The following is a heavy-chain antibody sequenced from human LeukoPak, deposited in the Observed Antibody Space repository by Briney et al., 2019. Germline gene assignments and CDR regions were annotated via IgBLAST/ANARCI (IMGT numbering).Heavy chain of an antibody. V-gene: IGHV3-21*01. Sequence: GGSLRLSCAASGFTFSTYAINWVRQAPGKGLEWVSSINSAGTSKKYADSLKGRFTTSRDNAKNSLFLQLSSLRDEDTAVYYCARGRNAGGPYYSDYWGQGTLVTVSS. D-gene: IGHD4-23*01. CDR1: GFTFSTYA. CDR2: INSAGTSK. CDR3: ARGRNAGGPYYSDY. J-gene: IGHJ4*02.